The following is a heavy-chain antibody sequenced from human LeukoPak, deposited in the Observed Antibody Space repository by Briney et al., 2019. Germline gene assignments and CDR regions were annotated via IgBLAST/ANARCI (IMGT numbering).Heavy chain of an antibody. CDR1: GASMTGHF. J-gene: IGHJ5*02. V-gene: IGHV4-59*11. Sequence: SETLSLTCSVSGASMTGHFWSWIRQPPGKGLEWIGYMIYTGDANYNSSLKSRVTMSVDTSKRQFSLNLTSVTAADTAVYHCARGNGWYEPWGQGTLVTVSS. CDR3: ARGNGWYEP. D-gene: IGHD2-8*01. CDR2: MIYTGDA.